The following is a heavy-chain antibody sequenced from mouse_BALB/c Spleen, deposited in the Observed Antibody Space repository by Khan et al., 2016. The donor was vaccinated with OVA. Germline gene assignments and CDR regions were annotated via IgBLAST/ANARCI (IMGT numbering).Heavy chain of an antibody. Sequence: QIQLVQSGPELKKPGETVKISCKASGYTFTNYGLNWVKQAPGKGLQWVGWINTNTGEPTYAVDFKGRFAFSLETSASTAYLQINNLKNEDTATYFCARPPYVSYVMVYWGQGTSVTVSS. V-gene: IGHV9-3-1*01. CDR1: GYTFTNYG. CDR2: INTNTGEP. CDR3: ARPPYVSYVMVY. J-gene: IGHJ4*01. D-gene: IGHD1-1*01.